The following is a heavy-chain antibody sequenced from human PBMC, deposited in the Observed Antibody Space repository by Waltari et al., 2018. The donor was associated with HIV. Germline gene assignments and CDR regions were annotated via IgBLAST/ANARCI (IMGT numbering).Heavy chain of an antibody. D-gene: IGHD5-12*01. CDR3: ARDPQRKDGYNFDS. CDR2: FDMKTGVT. J-gene: IGHJ4*02. V-gene: IGHV1-2*06. Sequence: QVQQVQCGAEVKKPGPSVQVSCKPSDSGFNTTYIHWVRQAPGRGLVWMGLFDMKTGVTSYAQAFQGRVTMAGDASISTASLELSSLTSDDTATYYCARDPQRKDGYNFDSWGQGTLVTVSS. CDR1: DSGFNTTY.